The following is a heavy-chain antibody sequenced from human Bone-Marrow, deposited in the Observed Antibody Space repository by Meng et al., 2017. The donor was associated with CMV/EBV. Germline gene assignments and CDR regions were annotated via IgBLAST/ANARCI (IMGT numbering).Heavy chain of an antibody. D-gene: IGHD1-26*01. Sequence: GESLKISCAASGFTFSSYAMSWIRQAPGKGLEWVSVIYSGGSSTYYADSVKGRFTISRDNSKNTLYLQMNSLSAEDTAVYYCAKRVSSVGAISDWGQGTLVTVSS. CDR3: AKRVSSVGAISD. V-gene: IGHV3-23*03. J-gene: IGHJ4*02. CDR1: GFTFSSYA. CDR2: IYSGGSST.